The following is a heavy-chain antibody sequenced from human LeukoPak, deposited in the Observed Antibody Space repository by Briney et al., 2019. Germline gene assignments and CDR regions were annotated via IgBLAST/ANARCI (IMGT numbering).Heavy chain of an antibody. CDR3: ARDRCSGGSCYSFYYYYMDV. J-gene: IGHJ6*03. CDR1: GYTFTGYY. CDR2: IIPIFGTA. Sequence: ASVKVSCKASGYTFTGYYMHWVRQAPGQGLEWMGGIIPIFGTANYAQKFQGRVTITADKSTSTAYMELSSLRSEDTAVYYCARDRCSGGSCYSFYYYYMDVWGKGTTVTVSS. V-gene: IGHV1-69*06. D-gene: IGHD2-15*01.